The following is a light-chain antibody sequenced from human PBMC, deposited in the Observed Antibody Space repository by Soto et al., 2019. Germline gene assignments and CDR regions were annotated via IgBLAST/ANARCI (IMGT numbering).Light chain of an antibody. CDR1: QSVSSS. J-gene: IGKJ2*01. CDR2: DAS. V-gene: IGKV3-11*01. Sequence: EIVLTQSPATLSLSPGERATLSCRASQSVSSSLAWYQQKPGQAPRLLIYDASNRATGIPARFSGSGSGTDFTLTISSLEPEDFAVYYCQQRSNWPPWYTFGQGTKLEIK. CDR3: QQRSNWPPWYT.